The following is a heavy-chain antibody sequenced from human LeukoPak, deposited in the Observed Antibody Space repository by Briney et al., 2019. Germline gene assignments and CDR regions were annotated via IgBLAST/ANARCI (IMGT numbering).Heavy chain of an antibody. CDR1: GYTFTSYG. CDR3: ARTDYYDSSGYPSASYAFDI. Sequence: ASVKVSCKASGYTFTSYGISWVRQAPGQGLEWMGWISAYNGNTNYAQKLQGRVTMTTDTSTSTAYMELRSLRSDDTAVYYCARTDYYDSSGYPSASYAFDIWGQGTMVTASS. V-gene: IGHV1-18*01. CDR2: ISAYNGNT. D-gene: IGHD3-22*01. J-gene: IGHJ3*02.